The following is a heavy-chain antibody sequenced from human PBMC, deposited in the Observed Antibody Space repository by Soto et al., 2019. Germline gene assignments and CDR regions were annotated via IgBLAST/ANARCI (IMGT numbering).Heavy chain of an antibody. CDR3: ARVGYCNTNSCLFSYYHHCMDD. V-gene: IGHV1-69*13. J-gene: IGHJ6*02. Sequence: GASVKVSCKASGDTFNSYAISWVRRAPGQGLEWMGGIIPIFHTANYAQKFQARVTMTADESARTAYMELSGLRSEDTAVYYCARVGYCNTNSCLFSYYHHCMDDWGQGTTVTVSS. CDR1: GDTFNSYA. CDR2: IIPIFHTA. D-gene: IGHD2-2*01.